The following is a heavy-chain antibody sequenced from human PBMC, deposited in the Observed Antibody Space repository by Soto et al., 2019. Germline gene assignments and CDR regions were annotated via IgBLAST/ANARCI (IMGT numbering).Heavy chain of an antibody. Sequence: GGSLRLSCAASGFTFSSYGMHWVRQAPGKGLEWVAVISYDGSNKYYADSVKGRFTISRDNSKNTLYLQMNSLRAEDTAVYYCAASPRSYYYGSGALVYWGQGTLVTVSS. J-gene: IGHJ4*02. V-gene: IGHV3-30*03. CDR3: AASPRSYYYGSGALVY. CDR1: GFTFSSYG. D-gene: IGHD3-10*01. CDR2: ISYDGSNK.